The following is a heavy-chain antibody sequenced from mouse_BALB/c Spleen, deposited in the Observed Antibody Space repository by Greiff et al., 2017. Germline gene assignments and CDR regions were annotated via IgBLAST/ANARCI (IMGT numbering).Heavy chain of an antibody. CDR3: AREGNYDFFDY. J-gene: IGHJ2*01. D-gene: IGHD2-1*01. CDR1: GYSITSDYA. V-gene: IGHV3-2*02. CDR2: ISYSGST. Sequence: DVQLQESGPGLVKPSQSLSLTCTVTGYSITSDYAWNWIRPFPGNKLEWMGYISYSGSTSYNPSLKSRISITRDTSKNQFFLQLNSVTTEDTATYYCAREGNYDFFDYWGQGTTLTVSS.